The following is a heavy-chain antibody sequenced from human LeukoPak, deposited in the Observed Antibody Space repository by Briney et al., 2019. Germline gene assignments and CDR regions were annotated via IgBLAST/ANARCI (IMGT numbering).Heavy chain of an antibody. CDR2: INTKTGYP. CDR1: GYDFTNYP. J-gene: IGHJ5*02. V-gene: IGHV7-4-1*02. D-gene: IGHD3-10*01. Sequence: GASVKVSCKASGYDFTNYPLHWVRQAPGQGLEWMGWINTKTGYPIYAQGFRGRFVFSLDTADSTVFLQISGLKTEDSAVYFCARDRGITAWLDPWGQGTLVTVSS. CDR3: ARDRGITAWLDP.